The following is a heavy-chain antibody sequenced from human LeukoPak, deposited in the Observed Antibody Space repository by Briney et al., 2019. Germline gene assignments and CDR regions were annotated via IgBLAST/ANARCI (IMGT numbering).Heavy chain of an antibody. CDR2: IKKDGSEK. D-gene: IGHD5-18*01. J-gene: IGHJ4*02. CDR3: ARHLSGVTGYTYGRGIDY. Sequence: PGGSLRLSCAASGFTFSSYWMSWVRQAPGKGLEWVANIKKDGSEKYSVDSVKVRFTISRDNAKTSLYLQMNTLRAEDTAVYYCARHLSGVTGYTYGRGIDYWGQGTLVTVSS. V-gene: IGHV3-7*01. CDR1: GFTFSSYW.